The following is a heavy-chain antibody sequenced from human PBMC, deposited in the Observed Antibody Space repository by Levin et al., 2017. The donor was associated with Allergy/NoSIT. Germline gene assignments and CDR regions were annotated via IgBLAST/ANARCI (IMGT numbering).Heavy chain of an antibody. Sequence: GGSLRLSCAASGFTFTSFWMTWVSQAPGKGLEWVANIKQDGSETYYVDSVKGRFTISRDNAKNSVYLQMNSLRVDDTAVYYCAREEGWGYHYGMDVWGQGTTVTVSS. CDR3: AREEGWGYHYGMDV. D-gene: IGHD3-16*02. CDR2: IKQDGSET. J-gene: IGHJ6*02. V-gene: IGHV3-7*01. CDR1: GFTFTSFW.